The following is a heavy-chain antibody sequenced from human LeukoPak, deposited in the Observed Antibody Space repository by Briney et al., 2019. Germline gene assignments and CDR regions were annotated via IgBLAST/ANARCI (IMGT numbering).Heavy chain of an antibody. V-gene: IGHV1-2*02. J-gene: IGHJ4*02. CDR1: GYTFMDSY. D-gene: IGHD3-10*01. Sequence: ASVKVSCRASGYTFMDSYMHWVRQAPGQRPEWMAWINPNGGETHYAQKFRGRVILTLDTSISTAYMELNSLQYDASAIYYCARDLTAGSSDYWGPGTLVTVSS. CDR3: ARDLTAGSSDY. CDR2: INPNGGET.